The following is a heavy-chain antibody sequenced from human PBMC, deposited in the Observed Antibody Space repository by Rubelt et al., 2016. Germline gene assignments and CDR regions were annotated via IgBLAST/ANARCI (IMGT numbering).Heavy chain of an antibody. Sequence: QVQLQQWGAGLLKPSETLSLTCAVYGGSFSGYYWSWIRQPPGKGLEWIGEINHSGSTNYNPSSKSRVTISVETSKNQFSLKRGIGTAADTAVYYCVRLQSGNYEAADYWGQGTLVTVSS. CDR2: INHSGST. V-gene: IGHV4-34*01. CDR1: GGSFSGYY. D-gene: IGHD1-26*01. CDR3: VRLQSGNYEAADY. J-gene: IGHJ4*02.